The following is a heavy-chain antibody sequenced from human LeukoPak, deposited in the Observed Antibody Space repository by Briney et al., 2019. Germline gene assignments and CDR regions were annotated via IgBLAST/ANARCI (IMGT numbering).Heavy chain of an antibody. D-gene: IGHD3-9*01. CDR1: GYTFTSYG. V-gene: IGHV1-18*01. J-gene: IGHJ4*02. Sequence: ASVKVSCKASGYTFTSYGISWVRQAPGQGLEWMGWISAYNGNTNYAQKLQGRVTMTTDTSTSTAYMELRSLRSDDTAVYYCARAPRPGRQLRYFDWLDYWGQGTLVTVSS. CDR2: ISAYNGNT. CDR3: ARAPRPGRQLRYFDWLDY.